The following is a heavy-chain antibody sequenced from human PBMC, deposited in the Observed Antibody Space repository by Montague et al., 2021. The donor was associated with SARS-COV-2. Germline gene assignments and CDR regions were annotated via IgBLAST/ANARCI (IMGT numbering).Heavy chain of an antibody. CDR2: IYYSGST. Sequence: SETLSLTCTVSGGSISSSSYYWGWIRQPPGKGLEWIGSIYYSGSTYYNPSLKSRVTISVDTSKNQFSLKLSSVTAADTAVYHCASPTYYYDSSGSDAFGIWGQGTMVTVSS. D-gene: IGHD3-22*01. CDR3: ASPTYYYDSSGSDAFGI. V-gene: IGHV4-39*01. CDR1: GGSISSSSYY. J-gene: IGHJ3*02.